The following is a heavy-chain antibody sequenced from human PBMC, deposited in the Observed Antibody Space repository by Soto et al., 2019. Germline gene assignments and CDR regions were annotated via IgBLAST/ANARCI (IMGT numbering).Heavy chain of an antibody. CDR3: ARDRCTNGVCYAPSDY. CDR2: ISSNGRST. Sequence: GGSLRLSCATSGFTFSTYAMHWVRQAPGKGLEYVSAISSNGRSTYYANSVKGRFTTSRDNSKNTLYLQMDSLRAEDMAVYYCARDRCTNGVCYAPSDYWGQGTLVTVS. J-gene: IGHJ4*02. V-gene: IGHV3-64*01. CDR1: GFTFSTYA. D-gene: IGHD2-8*01.